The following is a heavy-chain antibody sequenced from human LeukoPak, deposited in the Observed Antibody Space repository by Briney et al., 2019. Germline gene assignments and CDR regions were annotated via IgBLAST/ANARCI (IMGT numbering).Heavy chain of an antibody. CDR2: IKQDGSQR. V-gene: IGHV3-7*01. CDR1: GFTFSDYW. Sequence: GSLRLSCTASGFTFSDYWMTWVRQAPGKGPEWVANIKQDGSQRYYVDSVWGRFTISRDNAKNSLFLQMNGLRAEDTAVYYCARRGGSSSRRSPIDYWGQGTLVTVSS. CDR3: ARRGGSSSRRSPIDY. J-gene: IGHJ4*02. D-gene: IGHD6-6*01.